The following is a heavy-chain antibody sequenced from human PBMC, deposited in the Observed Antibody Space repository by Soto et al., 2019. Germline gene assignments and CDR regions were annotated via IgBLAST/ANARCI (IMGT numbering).Heavy chain of an antibody. J-gene: IGHJ4*02. D-gene: IGHD4-17*01. CDR3: ARVLERHDYGDGQAPFCFDY. V-gene: IGHV3-7*01. Sequence: GGSLRLSCAASGFTFRSYAMSWVRQAPGKGLEWVANIKQDGSEKYYVDSVKGRFTISRDNAKNSLYLQMNSLRAEDTAVYYCARVLERHDYGDGQAPFCFDYWGQGTLVTVSS. CDR2: IKQDGSEK. CDR1: GFTFRSYA.